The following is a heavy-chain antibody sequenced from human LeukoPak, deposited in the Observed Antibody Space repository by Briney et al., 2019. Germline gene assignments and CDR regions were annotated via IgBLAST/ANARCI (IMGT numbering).Heavy chain of an antibody. J-gene: IGHJ4*02. CDR3: ARDSRRITMIVVVPPDY. V-gene: IGHV1-2*06. CDR1: GYTFTGYY. Sequence: GASVKVSCKASGYTFTGYYMHWVRQAPGQGLEWMGRINPNSGGTNYAQKFQGRVTITRDTSISTAYMELSRLRSDDTAVYYCARDSRRITMIVVVPPDYWGQGTLVTVSS. CDR2: INPNSGGT. D-gene: IGHD3-22*01.